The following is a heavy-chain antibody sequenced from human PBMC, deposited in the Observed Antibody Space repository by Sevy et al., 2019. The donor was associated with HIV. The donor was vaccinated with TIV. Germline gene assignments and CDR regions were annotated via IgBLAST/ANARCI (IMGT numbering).Heavy chain of an antibody. D-gene: IGHD2-2*01. CDR2: INESGIT. J-gene: IGHJ5*02. CDR3: ARSPPVVVVPGAPSWFDP. CDR1: DGSFSGYY. V-gene: IGHV4-34*01. Sequence: SETLSLTCGVHDGSFSGYYWNWIRQLPGKGLEWIAEINESGITYYNPSLKSRVTISVDTSKKQFSLKLNSVTAADTAVYFCARSPPVVVVPGAPSWFDPWGQGTLVTVSS.